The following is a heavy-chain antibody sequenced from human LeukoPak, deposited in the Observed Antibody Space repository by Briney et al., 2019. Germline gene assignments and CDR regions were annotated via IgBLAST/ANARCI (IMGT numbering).Heavy chain of an antibody. CDR1: GFTFSSYA. CDR2: FKTKYHQV. D-gene: IGHD4-11*01. Sequence: GGSLRLSCAASGFTFSSYAMSWVRQAPGKGLEWVSTFKTKYHQVYYAESVRGRFTISTDNSRNTVFLQMNSLRADDTALYYCARSVPDYTRFDYWGQGALVTVSS. J-gene: IGHJ4*02. CDR3: ARSVPDYTRFDY. V-gene: IGHV3-23*05.